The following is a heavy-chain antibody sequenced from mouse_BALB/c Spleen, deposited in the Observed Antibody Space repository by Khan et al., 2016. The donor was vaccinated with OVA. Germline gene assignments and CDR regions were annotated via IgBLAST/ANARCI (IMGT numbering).Heavy chain of an antibody. J-gene: IGHJ3*01. V-gene: IGHV1-18*01. Sequence: EVQLQQSGPELVKPGDSMKISCKASNYSFTDYTMNWVKQSHGKNLEWIGLINPYNGGSNYNQKFKGKATLTVDTSSSTAYMELLSLTSEDSAVYYCTRTGYGGFAYWGQGTLVTVSA. D-gene: IGHD1-2*01. CDR2: INPYNGGS. CDR1: NYSFTDYT. CDR3: TRTGYGGFAY.